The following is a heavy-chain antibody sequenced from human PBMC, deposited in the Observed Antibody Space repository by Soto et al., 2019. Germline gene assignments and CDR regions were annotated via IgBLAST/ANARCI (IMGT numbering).Heavy chain of an antibody. CDR1: CASIRGFY. CDR2: IYATGTT. D-gene: IGHD1-1*01. V-gene: IGHV4-4*07. CDR3: VRDGTKTLRDWFDP. J-gene: IGHJ5*02. Sequence: PSETLCLTGTVSCASIRGFYWSWIRKSAGKGLEWIGRIYATGTTDYNPSLKSRVMMSVDTSKKQFPLKLRSVTAADTAVYYCVRDGTKTLRDWFDPWGQGISVTVSS.